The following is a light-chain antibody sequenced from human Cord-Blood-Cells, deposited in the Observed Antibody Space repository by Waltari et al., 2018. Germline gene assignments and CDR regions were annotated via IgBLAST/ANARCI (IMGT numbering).Light chain of an antibody. CDR1: QSLVHSDGNTY. J-gene: IGKJ2*01. Sequence: DVVMTQSPLSLPVTLGQPASISCRSSQSLVHSDGNTYLNWFHQRPGQSPRRLIYKVSNRDSGVPDRFSGSGSCTDFTLKISRVEAEDVGVYYCMQGTHWPPAYTFGQGTKLEIK. CDR3: MQGTHWPPAYT. CDR2: KVS. V-gene: IGKV2-30*02.